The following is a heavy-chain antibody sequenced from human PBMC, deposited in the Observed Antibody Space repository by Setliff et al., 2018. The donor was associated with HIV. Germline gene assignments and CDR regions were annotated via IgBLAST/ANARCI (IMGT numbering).Heavy chain of an antibody. D-gene: IGHD3-22*01. J-gene: IGHJ5*02. V-gene: IGHV5-51*01. CDR2: IYPGDSDT. CDR3: ARSLCYYDSCGYYYNS. CDR1: GYSFTNYW. Sequence: PGESLKISCKGSGYSFTNYWIGWVRQMPGKGLEWVGIIYPGDSDTRYSPSFQGQVTISVDKSINTAYLQWNSLKASDTAMYDCARSLCYYDSCGYYYNSWGQGTLVTVSS.